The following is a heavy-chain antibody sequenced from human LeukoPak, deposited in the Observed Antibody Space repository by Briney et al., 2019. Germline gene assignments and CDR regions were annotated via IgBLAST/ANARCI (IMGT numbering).Heavy chain of an antibody. CDR2: IYYSGST. CDR1: GGSISSYY. CDR3: ARVRYDILTGYYGYFDY. V-gene: IGHV4-59*01. D-gene: IGHD3-9*01. Sequence: SETLSLTCTVSGGSISSYYWSWIRQPPGKGLEWIGYIYYSGSTNYNPSLKSRVTISVDTSKNQFSLKLSSVTAADTAVYYCARVRYDILTGYYGYFDYWGQGTLVTVSS. J-gene: IGHJ4*02.